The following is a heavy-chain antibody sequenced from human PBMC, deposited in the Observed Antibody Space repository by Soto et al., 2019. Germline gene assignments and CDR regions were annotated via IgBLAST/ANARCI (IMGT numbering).Heavy chain of an antibody. CDR3: ARDGPTNYYYDNSGYGHNFDY. CDR2: IWYDGSSE. V-gene: IGHV3-33*01. J-gene: IGHJ4*02. Sequence: GGSLRLSCAAPGFTFSTYGMHWVRQAPGKGLEWVAVIWYDGSSEYYADSVKGRFTISRDNSKNTLYLQMNSLRAEDTAVYYCARDGPTNYYYDNSGYGHNFDYWGQGTLVTVSS. D-gene: IGHD3-22*01. CDR1: GFTFSTYG.